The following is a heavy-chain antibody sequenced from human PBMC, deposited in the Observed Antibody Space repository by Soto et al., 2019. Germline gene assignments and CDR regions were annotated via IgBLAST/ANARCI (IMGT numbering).Heavy chain of an antibody. V-gene: IGHV3-23*01. D-gene: IGHD3-3*01. CDR2: IRCRLGET. Sequence: RGSLRLSCAAPGFPFSPYALSLVRLAPGKALKRVPIIRCRLGETSYADAVEGRFIMSMEKSKYTLYVQMTRLRAEDTAVYYSAKGKANTIFGVDPLFEYWGQGT. CDR3: AKGKANTIFGVDPLFEY. CDR1: GFPFSPYA. J-gene: IGHJ4*02.